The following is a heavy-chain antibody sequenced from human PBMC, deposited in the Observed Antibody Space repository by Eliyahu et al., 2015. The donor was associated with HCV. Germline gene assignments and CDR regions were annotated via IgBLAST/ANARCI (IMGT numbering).Heavy chain of an antibody. CDR1: GYSISSGYY. J-gene: IGHJ4*02. Sequence: QVQLQESGPGLVKPSETLSLTCTVSGYSISSGYYWGWIRQPPGKGLEWIGSIYHSGSTYYNPSLKSRVTISVDTSKNQFSLKLSSVTAADTAVYYCARDVYYDRRGFDYWGQGTLVTVSS. D-gene: IGHD3-22*01. V-gene: IGHV4-38-2*02. CDR3: ARDVYYDRRGFDY. CDR2: IYHSGST.